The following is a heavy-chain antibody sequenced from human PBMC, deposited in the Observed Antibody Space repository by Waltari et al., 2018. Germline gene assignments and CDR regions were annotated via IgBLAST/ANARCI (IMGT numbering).Heavy chain of an antibody. CDR1: GGSINSTAFY. CDR3: ATQSVLTSFGSAHPTWFDS. Sequence: HLQLQESGPGLVKPSGTLSLTCSVSGGSINSTAFYWGWIRQPPGKGLEWIATANDRRPTYFNPSLMGRVTISVDTSKRQFSLKRTSVTAADTAVYYCATQSVLTSFGSAHPTWFDSWGQGTPVTVSS. V-gene: IGHV4-39*01. D-gene: IGHD3-9*01. CDR2: ANDRRPT. J-gene: IGHJ5*01.